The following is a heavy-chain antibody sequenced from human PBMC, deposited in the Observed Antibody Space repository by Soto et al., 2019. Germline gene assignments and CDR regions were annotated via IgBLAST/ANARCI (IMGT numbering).Heavy chain of an antibody. CDR2: IIPIFGTA. V-gene: IGHV1-69*13. Sequence: AAVKVSCKASGGTFSSYAISWVRQAPGQGLEWMGGIIPIFGTANYAQKFQGRVTITADESTSTAHMELSSLSSEDTAVYYCARGRISVAGTIPPYSFEFWGQGTLVTVSS. J-gene: IGHJ4*02. CDR3: ARGRISVAGTIPPYSFEF. CDR1: GGTFSSYA. D-gene: IGHD6-19*01.